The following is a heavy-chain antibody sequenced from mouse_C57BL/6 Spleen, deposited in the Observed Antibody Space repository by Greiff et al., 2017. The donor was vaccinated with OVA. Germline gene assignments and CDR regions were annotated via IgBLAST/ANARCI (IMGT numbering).Heavy chain of an antibody. J-gene: IGHJ2*01. V-gene: IGHV5-4*01. Sequence: EVMLVESGGGLVKPGGSLKLSCAASGFTFSSYAMSWVRQTPEKRLEWVATISDGGSYTYYPDNVKGRFTISRDNAKNNLYLQMSHLKSEDTAMYYCAREGLRQYFDYWGQGTTLTVSS. CDR2: ISDGGSYT. CDR1: GFTFSSYA. CDR3: AREGLRQYFDY. D-gene: IGHD2-4*01.